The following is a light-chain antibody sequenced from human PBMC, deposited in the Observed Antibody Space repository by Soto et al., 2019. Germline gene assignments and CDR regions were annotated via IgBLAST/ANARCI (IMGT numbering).Light chain of an antibody. J-gene: IGLJ2*01. V-gene: IGLV4-60*01. CDR2: LDRSGSY. CDR3: ENWYSNNHKV. CDR1: SGHSTYI. Sequence: QSVLTHSSSASASLGSSVKLTCILSSGHSTYIIAWHQQQPGKAPRFLMTLDRSGSYNRGSGVPDRFSGSSSGADRYLPILNLLFEDEGDYCYENWYSNNHKVFGGGTTHTVL.